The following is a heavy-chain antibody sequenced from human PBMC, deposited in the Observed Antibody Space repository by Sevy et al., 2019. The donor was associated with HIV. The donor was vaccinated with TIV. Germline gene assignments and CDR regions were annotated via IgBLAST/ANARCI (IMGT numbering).Heavy chain of an antibody. CDR2: ISSSSSTI. V-gene: IGHV3-48*02. CDR3: ARVRTYYYDSSGYLSESDAFDI. D-gene: IGHD3-22*01. J-gene: IGHJ3*02. CDR1: GFTFSSYS. Sequence: GGSLRLSCAASGFTFSSYSMNWVRQAPGKGLEWVSYISSSSSTIYYAASVKGRFTISRDNAKNSLYLQMNSLRDEDTAVYYCARVRTYYYDSSGYLSESDAFDIWGQGTMVTVSS.